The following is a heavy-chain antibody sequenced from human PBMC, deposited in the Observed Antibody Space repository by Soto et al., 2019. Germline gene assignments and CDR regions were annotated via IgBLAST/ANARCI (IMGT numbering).Heavy chain of an antibody. Sequence: QLQQWGAGPLRPLETLSLTCGVSGGSFGGYYWAWIRQSPEKGLEWIGEINDRGSVNYNPSLRSRVSISVDTSKSHYCRTLRSVTAADTAIYYCARESHDILTGPPWVWYFDLWGRGTLVTVSS. CDR2: INDRGSV. CDR3: ARESHDILTGPPWVWYFDL. D-gene: IGHD3-9*01. J-gene: IGHJ2*01. CDR1: GGSFGGYY. V-gene: IGHV4-34*02.